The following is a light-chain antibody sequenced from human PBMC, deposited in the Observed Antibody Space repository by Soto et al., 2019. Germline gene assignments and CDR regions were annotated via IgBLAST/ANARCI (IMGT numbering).Light chain of an antibody. V-gene: IGLV2-11*01. J-gene: IGLJ2*01. CDR2: DIN. Sequence: QSALTQPRSVSGSPGQSVAISCTGTSSDVGAYNYVSWYQQHPGKAPKLMIYDINQRPSGVPDRFSGSKSGNTASLTISGLQSQDEADYYCCSYAGGHTFGLIFGGGTKLTVL. CDR3: CSYAGGHTFGLI. CDR1: SSDVGAYNY.